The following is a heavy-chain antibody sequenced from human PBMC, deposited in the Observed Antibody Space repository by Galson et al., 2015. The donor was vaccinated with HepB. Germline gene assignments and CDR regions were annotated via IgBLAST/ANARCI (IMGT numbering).Heavy chain of an antibody. CDR2: IDGDGSMT. CDR1: GFVFSNYV. Sequence: SLRLSCAASGFVFSNYVMHWVRQVPGKGLVWVSRIDGDGSMTHYAESVKGRFTISRDNAKNTLYLQMNSLRAEDTAVYYCAKDIQDIVVVPAAIIYYYGMDVWGQGTTVTVSS. J-gene: IGHJ6*02. V-gene: IGHV3-74*01. CDR3: AKDIQDIVVVPAAIIYYYGMDV. D-gene: IGHD2-2*02.